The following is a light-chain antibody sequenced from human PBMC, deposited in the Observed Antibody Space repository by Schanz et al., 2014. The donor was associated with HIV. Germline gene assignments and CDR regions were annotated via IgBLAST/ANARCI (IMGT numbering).Light chain of an antibody. CDR1: SSDIGLYTY. J-gene: IGLJ1*01. V-gene: IGLV2-14*03. CDR3: SSYTSSSPLGV. Sequence: QSALTQPASMSGSPGQSITISCTGTSSDIGLYTYVSWYQQHPGKAPNLMIYDVINRPSGVSNRFSGSKSGNTAFLTISGVQAEDEADYYCSSYTSSSPLGVFGTGTKLTVL. CDR2: DVI.